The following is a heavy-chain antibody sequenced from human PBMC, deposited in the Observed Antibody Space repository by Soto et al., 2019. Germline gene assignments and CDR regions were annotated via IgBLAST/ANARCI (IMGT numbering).Heavy chain of an antibody. Sequence: GGSLRLSCAAPGFNFNIHALHWIRQAPGEGLEWVAVMSPGGNSQYYADSVKGHVTISADKSISTAYLQWSSLKASDTAMYYCARQGVAGKREGYWGQGTLVTVSS. J-gene: IGHJ4*02. V-gene: IGHV3-30-3*01. CDR1: GFNFNIHA. D-gene: IGHD6-19*01. CDR2: MSPGGNSQ. CDR3: ARQGVAGKREGY.